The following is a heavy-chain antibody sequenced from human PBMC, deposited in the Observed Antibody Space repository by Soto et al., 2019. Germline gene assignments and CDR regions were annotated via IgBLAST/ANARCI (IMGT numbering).Heavy chain of an antibody. CDR3: ATVGLGVSSGWSGFDY. J-gene: IGHJ4*02. CDR2: ITSHRGNK. Sequence: PGESLRLSCAASGFTFSSYYMHWVRQAPGKGLEWAAAITSHRGNKLYGDSAKGRFTISRGNSKNTVDLQMNSLRVEDTGIYYCATVGLGVSSGWSGFDYWGQGTLVPVSS. CDR1: GFTFSSYY. V-gene: IGHV3-30*03. D-gene: IGHD6-19*01.